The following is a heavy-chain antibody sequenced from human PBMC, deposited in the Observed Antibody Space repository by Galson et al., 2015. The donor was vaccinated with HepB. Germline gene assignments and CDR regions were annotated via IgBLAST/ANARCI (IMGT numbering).Heavy chain of an antibody. J-gene: IGHJ5*02. Sequence: SVKVSCKVSGYTLTELSMHWVRQAPGKGLEWMGGFDPEDGETIYAQKFQGRVTMTEDTSTDTAYMELSSLRSEDTAVYYCATFPEPGHTTVTTAWGQGTLVTVSS. CDR2: FDPEDGET. CDR1: GYTLTELS. V-gene: IGHV1-24*01. D-gene: IGHD4-17*01. CDR3: ATFPEPGHTTVTTA.